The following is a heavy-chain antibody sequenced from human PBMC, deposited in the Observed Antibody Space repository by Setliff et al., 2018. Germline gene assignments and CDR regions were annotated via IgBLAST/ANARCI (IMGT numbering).Heavy chain of an antibody. J-gene: IGHJ4*02. D-gene: IGHD3-3*01. CDR3: AKAASPLFAINGVEYYFDS. CDR1: GYTFTNYG. Sequence: ASVKVSCKASGYTFTNYGITWVRQAPGQGLEWMGWINNYNFNTNYAQKLQGRVTMTTDTSTTTAYMELKSLISDDTAVYFCAKAASPLFAINGVEYYFDSWGQGTLVTVSS. CDR2: INNYNFNT. V-gene: IGHV1-18*01.